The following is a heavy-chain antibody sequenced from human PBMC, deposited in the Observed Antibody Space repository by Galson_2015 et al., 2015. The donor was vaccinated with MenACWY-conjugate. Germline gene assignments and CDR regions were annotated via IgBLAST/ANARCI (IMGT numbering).Heavy chain of an antibody. CDR1: CGFISRHY. CDR3: PRAGSGYSFDH. D-gene: IGHD3-22*01. J-gene: IGHJ4*02. CDR2: LYYSGNT. Sequence: ETLSLTCTVSCGFISRHYWSWLRQPPGGGLEWIGYLYYSGNTNCNPSLKSRVTISGDTSKNQLSLKLTSASAANTAVYFCPRAGSGYSFDHWGQGALVTVSS. V-gene: IGHV4-59*11.